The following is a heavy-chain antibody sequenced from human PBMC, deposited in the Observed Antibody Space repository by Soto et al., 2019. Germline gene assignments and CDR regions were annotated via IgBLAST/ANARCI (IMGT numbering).Heavy chain of an antibody. CDR2: IYYSGST. D-gene: IGHD3-10*01. V-gene: IGHV4-39*01. CDR3: AGSPLEDRITMVRGVITLGWFDP. CDR1: DGSSSSSSYY. Sequence: SETLSLTCSVADGSSSSSSYYWGWIRQPPGKGLEWIGSIYYSGSTYYNPSLKSRVTISVDTSKNQFSLKLSSVTAADTAVYYCAGSPLEDRITMVRGVITLGWFDPWGQGTLVTVSS. J-gene: IGHJ5*02.